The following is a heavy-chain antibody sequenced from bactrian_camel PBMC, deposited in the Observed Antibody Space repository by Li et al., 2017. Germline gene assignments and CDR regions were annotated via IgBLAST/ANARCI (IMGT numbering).Heavy chain of an antibody. D-gene: IGHD6*01. J-gene: IGHJ4*01. Sequence: HVQLVESGGGTVQAGGSLRLSCTTSGLTFTDVAMGWFRQAPGNQPEGVACISWDSGTSWYPDSVKGRFAMSRDNDKNTVYLQMNSLKPEDTAMYYCAADLRVGGSCSRPDSYRYRGQGTQVTVS. V-gene: IGHV3S60*01. CDR3: AADLRVGGSCSRPDSYRY. CDR1: GLTFTDVA. CDR2: ISWDSGTS.